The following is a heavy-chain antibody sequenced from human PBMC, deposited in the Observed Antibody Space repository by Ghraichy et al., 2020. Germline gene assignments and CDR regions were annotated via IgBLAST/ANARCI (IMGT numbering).Heavy chain of an antibody. J-gene: IGHJ4*02. D-gene: IGHD4-17*01. V-gene: IGHV1-2*06. CDR3: ARAVTTGFWYFDY. Sequence: ASVKVSCKASGYTFTGYYMHWVRQAPGQGLEWMGRINPNSGGTNYAQKFQGRVTMTRDTSISTAYMELSRLRSDDTAVYYCARAVTTGFWYFDYWGQGTLVTVSS. CDR2: INPNSGGT. CDR1: GYTFTGYY.